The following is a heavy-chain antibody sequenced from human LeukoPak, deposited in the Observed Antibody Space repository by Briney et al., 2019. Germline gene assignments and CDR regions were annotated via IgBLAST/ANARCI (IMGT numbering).Heavy chain of an antibody. CDR3: ARGAAAIPDFDY. V-gene: IGHV4-59*01. Sequence: SETLSLTCTVSGGSIGSYYWSWIRQPPGKGLEWIGYIYYSGSTNYNPSLKSRVTISVDTSKNQFSLKLSSVTAADTAVYYCARGAAAIPDFDYWGQGTLVTVSS. D-gene: IGHD2-2*02. CDR1: GGSIGSYY. J-gene: IGHJ4*02. CDR2: IYYSGST.